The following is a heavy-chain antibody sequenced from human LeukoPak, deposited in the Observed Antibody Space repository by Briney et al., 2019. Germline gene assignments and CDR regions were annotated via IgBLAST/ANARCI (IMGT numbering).Heavy chain of an antibody. Sequence: PSETLSLTCTVSGASISSGYYYWSWIRQHPGKGLEWIGYIYYSGSTYYNPSLKSRVSISADTSKNQLSLTLSSVTAADTAVYYCARENHNSGGYWGQGTLVTVSS. CDR1: GASISSGYYY. CDR2: IYYSGST. V-gene: IGHV4-31*03. J-gene: IGHJ4*02. CDR3: ARENHNSGGY. D-gene: IGHD4-23*01.